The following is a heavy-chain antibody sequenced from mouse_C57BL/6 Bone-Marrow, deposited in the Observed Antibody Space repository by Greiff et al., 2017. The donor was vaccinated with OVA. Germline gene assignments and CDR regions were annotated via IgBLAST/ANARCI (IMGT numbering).Heavy chain of an antibody. J-gene: IGHJ2*01. CDR2: IDPETGGT. CDR3: TRSDSTFGDFDY. D-gene: IGHD5-1*01. V-gene: IGHV1-15*01. Sequence: VQVVESGAELVRPGASVTLSCKASGYTFTDYEMHWVKQTPVHGLEWIGAIDPETGGTDYNQKFKGKAILTADKSSSTAYMELRSLTSEDSAVYYCTRSDSTFGDFDYWGQGTTLTVSS. CDR1: GYTFTDYE.